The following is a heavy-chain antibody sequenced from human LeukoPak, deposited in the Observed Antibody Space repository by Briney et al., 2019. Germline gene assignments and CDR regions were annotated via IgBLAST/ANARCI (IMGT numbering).Heavy chain of an antibody. CDR3: TSSSNGAVSGEDY. CDR2: INPSGGST. V-gene: IGHV1-46*01. Sequence: ASVKVSCKASGYTFTSYYMHWVRQAPGQGLEWMGIINPSGGSTSYAQKFQGRVTMTRDMSTSTVYMELSSLRSEDTAVYYCTSSSNGAVSGEDYWGQGTLVTVSS. D-gene: IGHD3-10*01. J-gene: IGHJ4*02. CDR1: GYTFTSYY.